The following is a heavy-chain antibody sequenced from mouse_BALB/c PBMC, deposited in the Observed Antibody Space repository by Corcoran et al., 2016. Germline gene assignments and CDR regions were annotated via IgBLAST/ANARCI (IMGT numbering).Heavy chain of an antibody. J-gene: IGHJ3*01. CDR3: ASRYDEACFAY. Sequence: EVQLQQSGPELVKPGASVKMSCKASGYTFTSYVMHWVKQKPGQGLEWIGYINPYNDGTKYNEKFKGKATLTSDKSSSTAYMELSSLTSADSAVYYCASRYDEACFAYWGQGTLVTVSA. V-gene: IGHV1S136*01. CDR2: INPYNDGT. CDR1: GYTFTSYV. D-gene: IGHD2-14*01.